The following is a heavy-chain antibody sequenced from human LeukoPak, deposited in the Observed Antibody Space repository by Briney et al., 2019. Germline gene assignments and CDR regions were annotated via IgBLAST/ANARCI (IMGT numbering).Heavy chain of an antibody. J-gene: IGHJ4*02. D-gene: IGHD4-17*01. V-gene: IGHV1-46*03. Sequence: GASVKVSCKASGYTFTSYYMHWVRQAPGQGLEWMGIINPSGGSTSYAQKFQGRVTMTRDTSTSTVYMELSSLRSEDTAVYYCARDPGPNDYGDYLSLDYWGQGTLVTVSS. CDR1: GYTFTSYY. CDR3: ARDPGPNDYGDYLSLDY. CDR2: INPSGGST.